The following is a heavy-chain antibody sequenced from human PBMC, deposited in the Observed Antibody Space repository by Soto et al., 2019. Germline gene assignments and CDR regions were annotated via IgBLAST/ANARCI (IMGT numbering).Heavy chain of an antibody. D-gene: IGHD3-10*01. J-gene: IGHJ4*02. Sequence: PSETLSLTCAVYGGSFSGYYWGWIRQPPGKGLEWIGSIYSGSTYYNPSLKSRVTISVDTSKNQFSLRLTSVTAADTAMYYCAKKGYYPSGKINLFDSWGQGTLVTVSS. V-gene: IGHV4-34*01. CDR2: IYSGST. CDR3: AKKGYYPSGKINLFDS. CDR1: GGSFSGYY.